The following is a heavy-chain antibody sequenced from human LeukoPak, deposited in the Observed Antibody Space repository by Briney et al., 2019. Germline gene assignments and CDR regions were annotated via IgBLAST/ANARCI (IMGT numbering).Heavy chain of an antibody. CDR2: IYYSGST. D-gene: IGHD3-3*01. CDR3: ARRYDFWSGYYNY. V-gene: IGHV4-39*01. CDR1: GGSISSSSYY. Sequence: SSETLSLACTVSGGSISSSSYYWGWIRQPPGKGLERIGSIYYSGSTYYNPSLKRRVTISVDTSKNQFSLKLSSVTAADTAVYYCARRYDFWSGYYNYWGQGTLVTVSS. J-gene: IGHJ4*02.